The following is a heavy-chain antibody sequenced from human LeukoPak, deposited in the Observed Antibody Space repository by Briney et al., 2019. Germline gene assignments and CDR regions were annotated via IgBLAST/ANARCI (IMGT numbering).Heavy chain of an antibody. Sequence: PSGTLSLTCTVSGCSISSSSYYWGWIRQPPGKVLEWLGSIYYSGSTYYNPSLKRRVTISVDTSKNQFSLKLSSVTAAGRAVYYCARGASTVTTANWFDPWGQGTLVTVSS. CDR3: ARGASTVTTANWFDP. CDR2: IYYSGST. J-gene: IGHJ5*02. CDR1: GCSISSSSYY. D-gene: IGHD4-11*01. V-gene: IGHV4-39*07.